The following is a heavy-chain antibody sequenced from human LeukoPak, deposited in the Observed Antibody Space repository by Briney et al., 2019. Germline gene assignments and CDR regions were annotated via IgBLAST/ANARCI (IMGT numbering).Heavy chain of an antibody. J-gene: IGHJ4*02. D-gene: IGHD4-11*01. V-gene: IGHV3-74*01. CDR3: SRDHPGSNSLNS. CDR1: GFTFNNYW. CDR2: LKTDGSRT. Sequence: GGSLRLSCAASGFTFNNYWMHWVRQAPGKGLEWVSRLKTDGSRTNYADSVEGRFTISRDNTKNTLYLQMNSLRAEDTAIYYCSRDHPGSNSLNSWGQGTLATVSS.